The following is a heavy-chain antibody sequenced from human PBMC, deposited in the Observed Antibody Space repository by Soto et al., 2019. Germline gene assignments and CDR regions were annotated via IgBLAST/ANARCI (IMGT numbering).Heavy chain of an antibody. V-gene: IGHV1-46*01. J-gene: IGHJ4*02. CDR1: GXXXTXXX. CDR3: ASQGYSSGWSTAGY. CDR2: ISPSGADT. Sequence: QVXXVXSXAEXXXPGXXVKVSXKXXGXXXTXXXXXXXRQAPGQGLEWMGIISPSGADTSYAQKFQGRVTMTRXTSTSTXXXXXXSLKSEDTAVYYCASQGYSSGWSTAGYWGQGTLVTVXS. D-gene: IGHD6-25*01.